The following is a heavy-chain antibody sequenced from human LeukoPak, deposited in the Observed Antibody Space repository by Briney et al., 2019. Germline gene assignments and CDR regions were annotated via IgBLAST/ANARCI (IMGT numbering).Heavy chain of an antibody. CDR3: AKNSLSSGYYLDY. CDR2: ISGSGGST. CDR1: GFTFSSFA. Sequence: PGGSLRLSCAASGFTFSSFAMSWVRQAPGKGLEWVSTISGSGGSTSYADSVKGRFTISRDNSKNTLYLQMNSLRAEDTALYYCAKNSLSSGYYLDYWGQRTLDSVSS. V-gene: IGHV3-23*01. J-gene: IGHJ4*02. D-gene: IGHD3-22*01.